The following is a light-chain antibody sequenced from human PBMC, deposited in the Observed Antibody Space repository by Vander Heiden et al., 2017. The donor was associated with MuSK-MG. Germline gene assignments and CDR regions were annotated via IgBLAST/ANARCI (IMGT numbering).Light chain of an antibody. CDR2: GAE. CDR1: QDIRNS. J-gene: IGKJ3*01. Sequence: DIQMTQPPSSLSASVGDRVTITCRASQDIRNSVIWYQQRPGKVPKLLIYGAEALQSGVPSRFSGRGYGTEFTLTISRLQPDDFATYYCQKYLRPPFTFGPGTKVEIK. CDR3: QKYLRPPFT. V-gene: IGKV1-27*01.